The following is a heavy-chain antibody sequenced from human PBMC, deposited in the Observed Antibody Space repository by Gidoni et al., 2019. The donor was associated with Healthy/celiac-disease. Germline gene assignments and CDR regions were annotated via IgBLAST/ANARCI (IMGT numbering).Heavy chain of an antibody. D-gene: IGHD3-10*01. Sequence: EVQLVESGGGLVKPGGSLRLSCAASGFTCSSYSMNWVRQAPGKGLEWVSSISSSSSYIYYADSVKGRFTISRDNAKNSLYLQMNSLRAEDTAVYYCAREKEWFGESPLDYWGQGTLVTVSS. CDR2: ISSSSSYI. CDR3: AREKEWFGESPLDY. J-gene: IGHJ4*02. CDR1: GFTCSSYS. V-gene: IGHV3-21*01.